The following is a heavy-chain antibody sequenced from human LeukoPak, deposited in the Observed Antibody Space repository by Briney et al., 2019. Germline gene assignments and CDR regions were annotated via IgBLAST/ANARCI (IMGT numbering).Heavy chain of an antibody. CDR2: ISAYNGST. V-gene: IGHV1-18*01. J-gene: IGHJ6*02. Sequence: ASVKVSCKASGYTFTSYGIIWVRQAPGQGLEWMGWISAYNGSTNYAQKLQGRVTMTTDTSTSTAYMELRSLRSDDTAVYYCAISYGGPGYYYYYGMDVWGQGTTVTVSS. CDR3: AISYGGPGYYYYYGMDV. D-gene: IGHD3-16*01. CDR1: GYTFTSYG.